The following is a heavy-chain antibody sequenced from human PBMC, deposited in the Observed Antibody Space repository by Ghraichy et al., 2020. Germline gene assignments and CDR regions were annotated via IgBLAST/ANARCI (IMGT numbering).Heavy chain of an antibody. Sequence: SETLSLTCAVYGGSFSGYYWSWIRQPPGKGLEWIGEINHSGSTNYNPSLKSRVTISVDTSKNQFSLKLSSVTAADTAVYYCAVGSHTSIDIWGQGTMVTVSS. CDR2: INHSGST. J-gene: IGHJ3*02. D-gene: IGHD1-26*01. V-gene: IGHV4-34*01. CDR3: AVGSHTSIDI. CDR1: GGSFSGYY.